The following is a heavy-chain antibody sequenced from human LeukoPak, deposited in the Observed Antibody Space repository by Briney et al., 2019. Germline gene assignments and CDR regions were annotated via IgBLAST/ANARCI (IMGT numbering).Heavy chain of an antibody. V-gene: IGHV4-39*07. Sequence: SETLSLTCTVPGDSMIDNNFYWGWTRQSPQKGLEWIASIYYNGKSLYNPSLKSRVTISVDASKNQTSLRPRSVAAADTAVYYCARDSLGVVRDFWGRGILVTVSS. J-gene: IGHJ4*02. CDR2: IYYNGKS. D-gene: IGHD3-3*01. CDR3: ARDSLGVVRDF. CDR1: GDSMIDNNFY.